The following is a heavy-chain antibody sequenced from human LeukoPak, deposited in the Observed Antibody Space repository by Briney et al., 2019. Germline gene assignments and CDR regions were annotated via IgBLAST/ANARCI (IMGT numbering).Heavy chain of an antibody. CDR2: IDHSGAT. D-gene: IGHD6-13*01. Sequence: SETLSLTCAVYGASFRNYYWSWIRQTPGKRLEWIVEIDHSGATNYNPSLKSRVTISLDTSKNQFSLKLTSVIAADTAVYFCARSGTYQYSSTSDYWGQGTLVTVSS. V-gene: IGHV4-34*01. J-gene: IGHJ4*02. CDR3: ARSGTYQYSSTSDY. CDR1: GASFRNYY.